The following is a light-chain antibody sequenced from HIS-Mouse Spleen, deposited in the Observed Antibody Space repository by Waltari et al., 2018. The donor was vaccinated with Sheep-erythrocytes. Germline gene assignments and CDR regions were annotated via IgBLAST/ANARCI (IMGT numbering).Light chain of an antibody. J-gene: IGLJ1*01. Sequence: QSVLTQPPSASGTPGQRVTISCSGSSSNIGSTTVNWYQQRPGTAPKLLIYSNNQRPAGVPDRFAVSKSGTSASLAISGLQSEDEADYYCAAWDDSLNGYVFGTGTKVTVL. CDR2: SNN. V-gene: IGLV1-44*01. CDR1: SSNIGSTT. CDR3: AAWDDSLNGYV.